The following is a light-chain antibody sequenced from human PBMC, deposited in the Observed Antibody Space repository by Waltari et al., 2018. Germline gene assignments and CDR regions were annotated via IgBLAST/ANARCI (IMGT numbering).Light chain of an antibody. CDR2: GAS. CDR3: QQYDKWLRYS. Sequence: IVMTQSPATLSVSPGERATLPGRAIQSISTNLAWFQEKPGQAPRLLIYGASTRATGVPARFSGSGSGTYFTLVISSLQSEDFAVYYCQQYDKWLRYSFGQGTKLEIK. J-gene: IGKJ2*01. V-gene: IGKV3-15*01. CDR1: QSISTN.